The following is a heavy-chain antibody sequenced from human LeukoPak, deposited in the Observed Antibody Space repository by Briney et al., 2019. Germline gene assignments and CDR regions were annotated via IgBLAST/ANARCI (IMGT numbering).Heavy chain of an antibody. CDR3: ARQRRSGYAPRYYFDY. CDR2: IYYSGST. V-gene: IGHV4-59*08. Sequence: SETLSLTCAVYGGSFSSYYWSWIRQPPGKGLEWIGYIYYSGSTNYNPSLKSRVTISVDTSKNQFSLKLSSVTAADTAVYYCARQRRSGYAPRYYFDYWGQGTLVTVSS. J-gene: IGHJ4*02. D-gene: IGHD3-3*01. CDR1: GGSFSSYY.